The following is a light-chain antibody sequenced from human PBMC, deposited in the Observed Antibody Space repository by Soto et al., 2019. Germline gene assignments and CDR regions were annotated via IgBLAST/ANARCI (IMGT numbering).Light chain of an antibody. CDR3: QLWDSNSDHVV. J-gene: IGLJ2*01. CDR2: EVS. V-gene: IGLV2-14*01. Sequence: QSVLTQPASVSGSPGQSITISCTGTSSDVGAYNYVSWYQQHPGKAPKLMIYEVSNRPSGVSNRFSGSKFGNTASLTISGLQAEDEADYYCQLWDSNSDHVVFGGGTKLTVL. CDR1: SSDVGAYNY.